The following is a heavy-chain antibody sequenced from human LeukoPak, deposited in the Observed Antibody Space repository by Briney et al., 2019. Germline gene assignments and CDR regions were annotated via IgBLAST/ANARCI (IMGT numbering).Heavy chain of an antibody. CDR1: GFTFSSYG. CDR3: ARAYLGGDY. D-gene: IGHD3-16*01. V-gene: IGHV3-30*03. CDR2: ISYDGSNK. J-gene: IGHJ4*02. Sequence: GGSLRLSCAASGFTFSSYGMHWVRQAPGKGLEWVAVISYDGSNKYYADSVKGRFTISRDNAKNSLYLQMDSLRDEDTAVYYCARAYLGGDYWGQGTLVTVSS.